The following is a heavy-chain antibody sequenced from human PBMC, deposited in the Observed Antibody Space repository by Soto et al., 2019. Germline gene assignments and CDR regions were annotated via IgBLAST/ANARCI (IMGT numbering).Heavy chain of an antibody. D-gene: IGHD3-10*01. CDR2: LSGTGDSA. J-gene: IGHJ4*02. CDR1: GFTFNTYA. CDR3: AKDTGNYGSGTFSH. V-gene: IGHV3-23*01. Sequence: PGGSLRLSCAGVGFTFNTYAMSWVRQAPGKGLEWVAALSGTGDSADYANSVKGRFTVSRDESKTTLYLQMSSLNAEDTAMYYCAKDTGNYGSGTFSHWGQGTLVTVSS.